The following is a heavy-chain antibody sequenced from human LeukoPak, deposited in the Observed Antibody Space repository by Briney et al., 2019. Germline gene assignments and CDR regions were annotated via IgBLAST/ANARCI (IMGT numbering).Heavy chain of an antibody. J-gene: IGHJ4*02. CDR3: ARDLYSSGWYHFDY. CDR1: GYTFTSYG. Sequence: ASVKVSCKASGYTFTSYGISWVRQAPGQGLEWMGWISAYNGNTNYAQKLQGRVTTTTDTSTSTAYMELRSLRSDDTAVYYCARDLYSSGWYHFDYWGQGTLITVSS. V-gene: IGHV1-18*01. D-gene: IGHD6-19*01. CDR2: ISAYNGNT.